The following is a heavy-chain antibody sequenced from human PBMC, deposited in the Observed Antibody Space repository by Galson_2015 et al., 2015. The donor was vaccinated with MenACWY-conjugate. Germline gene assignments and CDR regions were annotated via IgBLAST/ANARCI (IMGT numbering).Heavy chain of an antibody. CDR3: AKDYYDSRGYYSVCDY. V-gene: IGHV3-30*18. D-gene: IGHD3-22*01. CDR2: ISYDGSNK. Sequence: SLRLSCAASGFTFSSYGMHWVRQAPGKGLEWVAVISYDGSNKYYADSVKGRFTISRDNSKNTLYLQMNSLRAEDTAVYYCAKDYYDSRGYYSVCDYWGPGTLVTVSS. J-gene: IGHJ4*02. CDR1: GFTFSSYG.